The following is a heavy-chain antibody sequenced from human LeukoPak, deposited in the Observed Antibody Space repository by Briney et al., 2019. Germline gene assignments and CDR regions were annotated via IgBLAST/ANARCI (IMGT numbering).Heavy chain of an antibody. D-gene: IGHD5-12*01. CDR2: IYYSGST. Sequence: SETLSLTCTVSGGSISSYYWSWIRQPPGKGLEWIGYIYYSGSTNYNPSLKGRVTISVDTSKNQFSLKLSSVTAADTAVYYCARHTHYSGYGTFDYWGQGTLVTVSS. CDR1: GGSISSYY. V-gene: IGHV4-59*08. J-gene: IGHJ4*02. CDR3: ARHTHYSGYGTFDY.